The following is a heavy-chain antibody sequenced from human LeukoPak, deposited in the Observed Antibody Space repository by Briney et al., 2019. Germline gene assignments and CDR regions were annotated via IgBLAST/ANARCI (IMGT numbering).Heavy chain of an antibody. V-gene: IGHV3-11*01. CDR1: GFIFSNYA. J-gene: IGHJ6*02. Sequence: GGSLRLSCAASGFIFSNYAMGWARLAPGKGLEWVSYISSSGSTIYYADSVKGRFTISRDNAKNSLYLQMNSLRAEDTAVYYCARDPPYYDILTGYPYYYYYGMDVWGQGTTVTVSS. CDR3: ARDPPYYDILTGYPYYYYYGMDV. CDR2: ISSSGSTI. D-gene: IGHD3-9*01.